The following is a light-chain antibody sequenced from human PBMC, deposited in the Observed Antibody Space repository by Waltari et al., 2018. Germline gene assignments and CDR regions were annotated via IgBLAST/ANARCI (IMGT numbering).Light chain of an antibody. CDR1: ILGGNY. CDR3: QAWDSGTVL. V-gene: IGLV3-1*01. CDR2: QDN. J-gene: IGLJ2*01. Sequence: SYDLTQRPSVSVSPRLPASLTCPGDILGGNYASCYQQEPGQSTVVVTYQDNKRPSGIPDRFSGSNSGHTATLTIRGTQDMDEADYYCQAWDSGTVLFGGGTKLTVL.